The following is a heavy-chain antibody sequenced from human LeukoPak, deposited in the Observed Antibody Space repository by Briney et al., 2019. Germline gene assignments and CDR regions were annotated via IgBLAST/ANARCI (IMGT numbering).Heavy chain of an antibody. D-gene: IGHD3-10*01. J-gene: IGHJ4*02. CDR3: AKVAKYYYGSETYYFFEH. Sequence: GGSLRLSCAASEFSVGSNYMTWVRQAPGKGLEWVSLIYSGGSTYYADSVKGRFTISRDNSKNTLYLQMNSLRPEDTAVYYCAKVAKYYYGSETYYFFEHWGQGTPVTASS. CDR1: EFSVGSNY. CDR2: IYSGGST. V-gene: IGHV3-66*01.